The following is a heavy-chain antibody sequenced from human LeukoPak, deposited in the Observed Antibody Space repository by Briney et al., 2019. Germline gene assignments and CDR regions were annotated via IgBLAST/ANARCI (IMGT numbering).Heavy chain of an antibody. V-gene: IGHV1-18*01. Sequence: ATEKVSCKASGYTFTSYGISWVRQAPGQGLEWMGWISSYNCNTNYAMKLQGRVTMSTDTSTGTAYMELRSLRSDDTAVYYCARRVAVARSDAFDIWGQGTMVTVSS. CDR3: ARRVAVARSDAFDI. J-gene: IGHJ3*02. CDR2: ISSYNCNT. D-gene: IGHD6-19*01. CDR1: GYTFTSYG.